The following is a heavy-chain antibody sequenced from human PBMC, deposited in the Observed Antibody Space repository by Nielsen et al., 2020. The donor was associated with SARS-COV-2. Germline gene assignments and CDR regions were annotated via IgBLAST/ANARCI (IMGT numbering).Heavy chain of an antibody. CDR2: INWNGGST. Sequence: GGSLRLSCAASGFTFSSYWMHWVRQAPGKGLVWVSGINWNGGSTGYADSVKGRFTISRDNAKNSLYLQMNSLRAEDTALYHCARHGDYAYYYYGMDVWGQGTTVTVSS. J-gene: IGHJ6*02. CDR1: GFTFSSYW. D-gene: IGHD4-17*01. CDR3: ARHGDYAYYYYGMDV. V-gene: IGHV3-20*01.